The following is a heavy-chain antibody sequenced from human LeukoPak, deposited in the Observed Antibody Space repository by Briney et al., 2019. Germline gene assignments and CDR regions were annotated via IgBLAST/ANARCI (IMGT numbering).Heavy chain of an antibody. CDR1: VGTFSSYA. Sequence: SVKVSCKASVGTFSSYALSCVRQAPGRGRECMGGIIPMYDTADYTQRFQGRVTFTADKSRGTAFMELSSLRSEDTATYYCVRDYDTSGPQKNYFDFWGQGTLVTVSS. J-gene: IGHJ4*02. V-gene: IGHV1-69*06. CDR2: IIPMYDTA. CDR3: VRDYDTSGPQKNYFDF. D-gene: IGHD3-22*01.